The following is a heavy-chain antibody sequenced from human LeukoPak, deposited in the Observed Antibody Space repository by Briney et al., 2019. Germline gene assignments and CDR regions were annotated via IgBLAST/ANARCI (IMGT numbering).Heavy chain of an antibody. CDR2: IYYSGST. D-gene: IGHD3-22*01. CDR1: GGSISSGGYY. CDR3: ARADDGYYDSSGYAY. J-gene: IGHJ4*02. Sequence: SQTLSLTCTVSGGSISSGGYYGSWIRQHPGKGLEWIGYIYYSGSTYYNPSLKSRVTISVDTSKNQFSLKLSSVTAADTAVYYCARADDGYYDSSGYAYWGQGTLVTVSS. V-gene: IGHV4-31*03.